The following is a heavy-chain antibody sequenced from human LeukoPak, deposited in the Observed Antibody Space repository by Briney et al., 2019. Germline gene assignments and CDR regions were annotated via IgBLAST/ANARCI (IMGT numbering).Heavy chain of an antibody. Sequence: QTGGSLRLSCAASGFTFSSYGMHWVRQAPGKGLEWVAVIWYDGSNKYYAGSVKGRFTLSRDNSKNTLYLQMNSLRAEDTAVYYCAKDYGGFGEYNYMDVWGKGTTVTVSS. D-gene: IGHD3-10*01. V-gene: IGHV3-33*06. J-gene: IGHJ6*03. CDR2: IWYDGSNK. CDR3: AKDYGGFGEYNYMDV. CDR1: GFTFSSYG.